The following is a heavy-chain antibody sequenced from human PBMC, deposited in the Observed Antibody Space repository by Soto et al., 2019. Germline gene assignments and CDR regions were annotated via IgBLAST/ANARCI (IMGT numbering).Heavy chain of an antibody. V-gene: IGHV4-31*03. CDR2: IYYIGST. J-gene: IGHJ4*02. CDR3: ARSGYCSSTSCFKNFDY. D-gene: IGHD2-2*01. CDR1: GGSISSGGYY. Sequence: PSETLSLTCTVSGGSISSGGYYWSWIRQHPGKGLELIGYIYYIGSTYYNPSLKSRVTISVDTSKNQFSLKLSSVTAADTAVYYCARSGYCSSTSCFKNFDYWGQGTLVTVSS.